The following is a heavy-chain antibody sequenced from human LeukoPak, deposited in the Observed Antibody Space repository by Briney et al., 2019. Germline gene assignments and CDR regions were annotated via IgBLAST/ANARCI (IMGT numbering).Heavy chain of an antibody. Sequence: PSETLSLTCAVYGGSFSGHYWSWIRQPPGKGLEWIGEINHSGSTNYNPSLKSRVTISVDTSKNQFSLKLSSVTAADTAVYYCARGYGDFWSGSYGDWGQGTLVTVSS. CDR1: GGSFSGHY. CDR2: INHSGST. V-gene: IGHV4-34*01. D-gene: IGHD3-3*01. CDR3: ARGYGDFWSGSYGD. J-gene: IGHJ4*02.